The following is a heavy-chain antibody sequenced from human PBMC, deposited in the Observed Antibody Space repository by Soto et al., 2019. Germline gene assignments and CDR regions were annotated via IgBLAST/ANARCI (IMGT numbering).Heavy chain of an antibody. D-gene: IGHD3-22*01. J-gene: IGHJ5*02. CDR3: ARHHGPMTADNWFDP. CDR2: ISGYNGHA. V-gene: IGHV1-18*01. Sequence: ASVKVSCKASGYTFFSYAISWVRQARGQGLEWMGWISGYNGHANYAQNFQGRLTLTTDPSTSTAYMELRSLRSDDTAVYYCARHHGPMTADNWFDPWGQGTQVTVSS. CDR1: GYTFFSYA.